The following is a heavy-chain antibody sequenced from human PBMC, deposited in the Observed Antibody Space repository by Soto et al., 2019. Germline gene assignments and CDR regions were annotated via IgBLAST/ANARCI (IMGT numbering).Heavy chain of an antibody. CDR1: GFTFSSYD. D-gene: IGHD3-9*01. Sequence: GGSLRLSCAASGFTFSSYDMHWVRQATGKGLEWVSAIGTAGDTYYPGSVKGRFTISRENAKNSLYLQMNSLRAGDTAVYYCARGALPYYDILTGYYNPPMDYWGQGTLVTVSS. J-gene: IGHJ4*02. CDR2: IGTAGDT. V-gene: IGHV3-13*01. CDR3: ARGALPYYDILTGYYNPPMDY.